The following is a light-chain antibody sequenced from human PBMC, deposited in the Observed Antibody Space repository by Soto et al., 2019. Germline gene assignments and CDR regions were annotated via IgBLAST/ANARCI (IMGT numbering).Light chain of an antibody. CDR1: QSVGSN. J-gene: IGKJ1*01. CDR2: GAS. Sequence: EIVMTQSPATLSVSPGDRATVSCRASQSVGSNLAWYQQKPGQAPRLLIYGASTRATGIPARFSGSGSGTGFTLTLTSLQSEDFAIYLCQQYNNWPPDRTFGQGTKVEIK. V-gene: IGKV3-15*01. CDR3: QQYNNWPPDRT.